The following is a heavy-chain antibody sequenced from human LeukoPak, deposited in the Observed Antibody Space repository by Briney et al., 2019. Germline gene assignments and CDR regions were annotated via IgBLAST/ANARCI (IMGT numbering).Heavy chain of an antibody. D-gene: IGHD6-13*01. J-gene: IGHJ5*02. V-gene: IGHV4-34*01. Sequence: SETLSLTCAVYGGPFSGYYWSWIRQPPGKGLEWIGEINHSGSTNYNPSLKSRVTISVDTSKNQFSLKLSSVTAADTAVYYCAREGYDSSWSSSSISFDPWGQGTLVTVSS. CDR3: AREGYDSSWSSSSISFDP. CDR1: GGPFSGYY. CDR2: INHSGST.